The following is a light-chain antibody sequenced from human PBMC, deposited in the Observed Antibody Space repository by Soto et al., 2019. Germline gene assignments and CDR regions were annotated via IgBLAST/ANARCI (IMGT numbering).Light chain of an antibody. J-gene: IGLJ7*01. CDR2: EVV. V-gene: IGLV2-14*01. CDR1: DTDIGNYNY. CDR3: SSYSYLDIPVL. Sequence: QSALTQPASVSGSPGQSITISCTGADTDIGNYNYVSWYQQFPDTAPKLLIYEVVRRPSGVSDRFSASKSGTTASLTISGLQPEDEAVYYCSSYSYLDIPVLLGGGTQLTVL.